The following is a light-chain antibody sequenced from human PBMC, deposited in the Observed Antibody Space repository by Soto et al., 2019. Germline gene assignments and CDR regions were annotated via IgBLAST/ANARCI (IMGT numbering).Light chain of an antibody. Sequence: QSVLTQPPSVSAAPGQKVTISCSGSGSNIGNNYVSWYQQLPGTAPKLLIYDNNKRPSGIPDRFSGSKSGTSATLGITGLQTGDEADYYCGTWDSRLSAYVFGTGTKVTVL. CDR1: GSNIGNNY. J-gene: IGLJ1*01. V-gene: IGLV1-51*01. CDR3: GTWDSRLSAYV. CDR2: DNN.